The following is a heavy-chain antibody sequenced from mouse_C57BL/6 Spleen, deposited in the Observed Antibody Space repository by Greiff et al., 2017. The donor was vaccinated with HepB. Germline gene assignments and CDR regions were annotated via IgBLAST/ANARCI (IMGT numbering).Heavy chain of an antibody. CDR2: ISYDGSN. J-gene: IGHJ3*01. CDR1: GYSITSGYY. CDR3: ARVGSAWFAY. V-gene: IGHV3-6*01. D-gene: IGHD3-2*02. Sequence: EVQLQQSGPGLVKPSQSLSLTCSVTGYSITSGYYWNWIRQFPGTKLEWMGYISYDGSNNYNPSLKNRISITRDTSKNQFFLKLNSVTTEDTATYYCARVGSAWFAYWGQGTLVTVSA.